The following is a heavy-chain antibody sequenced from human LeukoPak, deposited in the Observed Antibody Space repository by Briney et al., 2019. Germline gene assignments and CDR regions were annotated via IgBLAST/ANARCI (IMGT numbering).Heavy chain of an antibody. CDR2: ISGRGGST. Sequence: SCKASGGTFSSYAMSWVRQAPGKGLEWVSAISGRGGSTYYADSVKGRFTISRDNSKNTLYLQMNSLRAGDTAVYYCAKYHNCSGGGCYGYFDYWGQGTLVTVSS. D-gene: IGHD2-15*01. V-gene: IGHV3-23*01. J-gene: IGHJ4*02. CDR1: GGTFSSYA. CDR3: AKYHNCSGGGCYGYFDY.